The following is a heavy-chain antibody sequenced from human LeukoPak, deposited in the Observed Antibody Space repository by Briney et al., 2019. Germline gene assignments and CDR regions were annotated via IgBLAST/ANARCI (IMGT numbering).Heavy chain of an antibody. V-gene: IGHV1-2*02. D-gene: IGHD6-6*01. Sequence: ASVKVSCEASVYTFTDYYMHWVRQAPGQGLEWMGWINPNSGGTNFAQKFQGRVAMTRDTSISTAYMELGSLRSDDTAVYYCARARWQLVPYFDSWGQGTLVTVSS. CDR1: VYTFTDYY. CDR3: ARARWQLVPYFDS. CDR2: INPNSGGT. J-gene: IGHJ4*02.